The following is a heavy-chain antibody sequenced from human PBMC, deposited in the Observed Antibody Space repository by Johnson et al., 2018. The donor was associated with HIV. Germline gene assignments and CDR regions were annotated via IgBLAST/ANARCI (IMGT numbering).Heavy chain of an antibody. CDR1: GFIFSTYA. CDR3: ARHLGGRDYYVSGSPIDWAFDV. Sequence: VQLVESGGGVVQPGRSLRLSCEASGFIFSTYAMHWVRQAPDKGLEWVAIISFDGFSKYYGDSVKGRFTISRDNSKTTLYLQMNSLRAEDTALYYCARHLGGRDYYVSGSPIDWAFDVWGPGTVVTVSS. CDR2: ISFDGFSK. V-gene: IGHV3-30-3*01. J-gene: IGHJ3*01. D-gene: IGHD3-10*01.